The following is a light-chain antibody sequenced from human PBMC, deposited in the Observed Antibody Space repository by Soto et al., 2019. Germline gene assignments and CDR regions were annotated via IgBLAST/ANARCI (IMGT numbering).Light chain of an antibody. V-gene: IGKV1-5*03. CDR3: QQYNSQWT. J-gene: IGKJ1*01. CDR2: KAS. Sequence: DIQLTQSPSYLSASVGDTVTITCRASQTVSRYLNWYQQKSGTAPKLLIYKASSLESGVPSRFSGSGSGTEFTLTISSLQPDDFATYYCQQYNSQWTFGQGTKVDIK. CDR1: QTVSRY.